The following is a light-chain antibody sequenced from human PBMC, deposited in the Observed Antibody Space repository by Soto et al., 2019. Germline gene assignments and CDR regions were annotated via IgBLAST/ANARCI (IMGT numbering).Light chain of an antibody. Sequence: EIVMTQSPATLSVSPGERVTLSCRASQSVTRNLAWYQHTPGQSPRLLISAASSGATGLPSRFSGSRSGTDFTLTISSLQSEDAAVYYCQQYHHWPVTFGGGTKVEIK. J-gene: IGKJ4*01. CDR1: QSVTRN. V-gene: IGKV3-15*01. CDR3: QQYHHWPVT. CDR2: AAS.